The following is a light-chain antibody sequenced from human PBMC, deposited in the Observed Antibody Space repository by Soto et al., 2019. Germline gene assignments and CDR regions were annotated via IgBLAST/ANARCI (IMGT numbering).Light chain of an antibody. V-gene: IGKV3-11*01. CDR3: QRYFN. CDR2: GAF. CDR1: QSVGSQ. Sequence: DIVLTQSPATLSLSPGERATLSCRASQSVGSQLAWYQQKPGQVPRLLIYGAFNRATGIPVRFSGSGSGTDFTLTISSLEPEDFAVYYCQRYFNLAPGTKVDIK. J-gene: IGKJ3*01.